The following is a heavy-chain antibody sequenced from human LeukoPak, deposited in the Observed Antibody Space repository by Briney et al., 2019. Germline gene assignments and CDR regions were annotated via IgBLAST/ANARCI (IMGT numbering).Heavy chain of an antibody. CDR2: LNPNSRIP. CDR3: ARDIAGATKGGWFDT. Sequence: ALVKVSCKASRYTLTNYVINCVRQSAGQELEWMGWLNPNSRIPGSAQKLQGRVTTTRNTTISTAYMELSSLRSEDTALYYCARDIAGATKGGWFDTWGQGTPVTVSS. CDR1: RYTLTNYV. D-gene: IGHD1-26*01. V-gene: IGHV1-8*01. J-gene: IGHJ5*02.